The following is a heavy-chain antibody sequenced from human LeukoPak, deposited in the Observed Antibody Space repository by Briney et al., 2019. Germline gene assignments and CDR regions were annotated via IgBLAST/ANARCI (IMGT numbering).Heavy chain of an antibody. D-gene: IGHD5-18*01. CDR2: ITTSDGNT. CDR3: ARGQLWSPYYFDY. Sequence: PGGSLRLSCAASGFTFSSYTMSWVRQAPGKGLEWVSTITTSDGNTYYADSVKGRFTVSRDNSKNTLYLQMNSLRAEDTAVYYCARGQLWSPYYFDYWGQGTLVTVSS. J-gene: IGHJ4*02. V-gene: IGHV3-23*01. CDR1: GFTFSSYT.